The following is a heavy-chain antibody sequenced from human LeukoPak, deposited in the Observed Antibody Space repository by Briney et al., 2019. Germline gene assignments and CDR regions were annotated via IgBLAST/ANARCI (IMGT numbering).Heavy chain of an antibody. J-gene: IGHJ4*02. D-gene: IGHD3-22*01. CDR3: ARVTTYYYDSSGYYPPYFDY. CDR1: GFTVSNNY. CDR2: IKQDGSEK. Sequence: GGSLRLSCAASGFTVSNNYMSWVRQAPGKGLEWVANIKQDGSEKYYVDSVKGRFTISRDNAKNSLYLQMNSLRAEDTAVYYCARVTTYYYDSSGYYPPYFDYWGQGTLVTVSS. V-gene: IGHV3-7*03.